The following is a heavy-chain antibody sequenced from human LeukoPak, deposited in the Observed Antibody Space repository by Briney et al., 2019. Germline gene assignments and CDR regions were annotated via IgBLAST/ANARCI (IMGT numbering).Heavy chain of an antibody. CDR3: ARRRQYDSSLFWNFDL. V-gene: IGHV4-34*01. CDR2: INHSGST. Sequence: SETLSLTCAVYGGSFSGYYWSWIRQSPGKGLEWIGEINHSGSTNCNPSLKSRVIISVDTSKNQFSLNLNSVTAADTAVYYCARRRQYDSSLFWNFDLWGRGTLVTVSS. J-gene: IGHJ2*01. D-gene: IGHD6-6*01. CDR1: GGSFSGYY.